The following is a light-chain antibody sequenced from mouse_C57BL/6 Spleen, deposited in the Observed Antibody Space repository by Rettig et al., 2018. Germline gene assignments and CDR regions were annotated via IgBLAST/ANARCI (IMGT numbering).Light chain of an antibody. CDR1: QNVGTA. CDR3: QQYSSYPT. J-gene: IGKJ5*01. Sequence: DIVMTQSQKFMSTSVGDRVSITCKASQNVGTAVAWYQQKPGQSPNLLIYSASNRYTGVPDRFTGSGSGTDFTLTIHNMQSEDLADYFCQQYSSYPTFGAGTKLELK. CDR2: SAS. V-gene: IGKV6-13*01.